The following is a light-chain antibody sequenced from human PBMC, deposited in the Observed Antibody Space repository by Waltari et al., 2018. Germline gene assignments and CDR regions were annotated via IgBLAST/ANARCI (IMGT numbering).Light chain of an antibody. V-gene: IGKV1-5*03. CDR2: QAS. CDR1: QSISNW. Sequence: DIQMTQSPSTLSAAVGDRVAITCRASQSISNWLAWYQQNQGKAPKLLIYQASTLQSGVPSRFSGSGSGTEFTLTISSLQPNDFATYYCQQYKSYSRTFGQGTKVEIK. CDR3: QQYKSYSRT. J-gene: IGKJ1*01.